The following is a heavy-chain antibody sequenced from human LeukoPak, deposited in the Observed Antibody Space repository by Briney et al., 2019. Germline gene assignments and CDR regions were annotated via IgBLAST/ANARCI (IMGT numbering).Heavy chain of an antibody. Sequence: GGSLRLSCVASGFTFSDYYMGWIRQAPGKGLEWVSYITSSGSAKHYADSVKGRFTISRDNAKNLLYLQMNSLRAEDTAVYYCAKGRITIFGVVIPLDYWGQGTLVTVSS. J-gene: IGHJ4*02. CDR1: GFTFSDYY. CDR3: AKGRITIFGVVIPLDY. D-gene: IGHD3-3*01. CDR2: ITSSGSAK. V-gene: IGHV3-11*01.